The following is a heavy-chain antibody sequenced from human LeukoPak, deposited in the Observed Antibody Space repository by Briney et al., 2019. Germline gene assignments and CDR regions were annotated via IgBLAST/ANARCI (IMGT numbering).Heavy chain of an antibody. J-gene: IGHJ4*02. D-gene: IGHD1-26*01. V-gene: IGHV3-30*04. CDR3: ARDPQAGRWPGFDY. Sequence: GGSLRLSCAASGFTFSSYAMHWARQAPGKGLEWVAVISYDGSNKYYADSVKGRFTISRDNSKNTLYLQMNSLRAEDTAVYYCARDPQAGRWPGFDYWGQGTLVTVSS. CDR2: ISYDGSNK. CDR1: GFTFSSYA.